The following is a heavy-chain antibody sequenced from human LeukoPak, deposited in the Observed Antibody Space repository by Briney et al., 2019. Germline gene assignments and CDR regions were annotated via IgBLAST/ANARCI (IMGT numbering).Heavy chain of an antibody. D-gene: IGHD6-19*01. Sequence: ASVKVSCKASGYTFTGYYMHWVRQAPGQGLEWMGWINPNSGGTNYAQKFQGRVTMTRDTSISTAYMEPSRLRSDDTAVYYCARVVLSTVAGPTRAYNWFDPWGQGTLVTVSS. CDR2: INPNSGGT. V-gene: IGHV1-2*02. J-gene: IGHJ5*02. CDR3: ARVVLSTVAGPTRAYNWFDP. CDR1: GYTFTGYY.